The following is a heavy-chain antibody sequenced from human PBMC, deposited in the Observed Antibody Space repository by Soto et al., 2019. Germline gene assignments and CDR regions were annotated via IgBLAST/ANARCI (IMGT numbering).Heavy chain of an antibody. J-gene: IGHJ6*02. CDR1: GFSFSTHA. Sequence: PGGSLRLSCTASGFSFSTHAMRWVRQAPGKGLEWVSSISSGGTTTFYADSVKGRFTISRDNSKNTLYLQMNSLRAEDTAVYYCAKDPLKCGSCAAPYGMDVWGQGTTVTVSS. D-gene: IGHD3-10*01. CDR2: ISSGGTTT. V-gene: IGHV3-23*01. CDR3: AKDPLKCGSCAAPYGMDV.